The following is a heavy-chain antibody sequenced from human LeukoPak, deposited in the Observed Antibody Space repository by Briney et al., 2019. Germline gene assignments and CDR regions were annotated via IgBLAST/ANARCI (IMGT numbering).Heavy chain of an antibody. D-gene: IGHD2-21*02. CDR2: IYTSGST. CDR3: ARRLSLRFDAFAV. CDR1: GFTVSSNY. J-gene: IGHJ3*01. V-gene: IGHV3-53*01. Sequence: GGSLRLSCAASGFTVSSNYMSWVRQAPGKGLEWVSTIYTSGSTYYADSVKGRFTISRDTSKNTLFLQMNSLRAEDTALYYCARRLSLRFDAFAVWGPGTVVTVSS.